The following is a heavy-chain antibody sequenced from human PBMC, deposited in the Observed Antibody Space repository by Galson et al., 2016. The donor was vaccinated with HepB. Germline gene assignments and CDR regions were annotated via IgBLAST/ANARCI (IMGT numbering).Heavy chain of an antibody. Sequence: SLRLSCAASGFTFSNYGMHWVRQAPGKGLEWVALIWFDGSKQYYSDSVKGRFTISRDNSRNTLYLQMNSLRAEDTAVYYCARSASYYDSNGYYRDPFDVWGPGTLVTVSS. CDR1: GFTFSNYG. V-gene: IGHV3-33*08. J-gene: IGHJ4*02. CDR2: IWFDGSKQ. CDR3: ARSASYYDSNGYYRDPFDV. D-gene: IGHD3-22*01.